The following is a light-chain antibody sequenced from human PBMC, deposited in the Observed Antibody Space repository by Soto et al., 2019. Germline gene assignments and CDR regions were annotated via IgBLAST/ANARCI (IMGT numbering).Light chain of an antibody. CDR2: DVS. CDR1: GSDVGGYNY. J-gene: IGLJ2*01. Sequence: QSVLTQPASVSGSPGQLITISCTGTGSDVGGYNYVSWYQQHPGKAPKLMIYDVSNRPSGVSNRFSGSKSGNTASLTISGLQAEDEADYYCSSYTSSSTLVVFGGGTKLTVL. CDR3: SSYTSSSTLVV. V-gene: IGLV2-14*01.